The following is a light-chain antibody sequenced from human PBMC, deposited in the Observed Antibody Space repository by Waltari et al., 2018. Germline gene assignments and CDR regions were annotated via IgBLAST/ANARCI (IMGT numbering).Light chain of an antibody. CDR2: DVS. V-gene: IGLV2-14*01. CDR1: SSDVGFYNY. CDR3: NSYTGSNSWV. J-gene: IGLJ3*02. Sequence: QSALTQPASVSGSPGQSITISCYGTSSDVGFYNYVSWYQQHPGKAPKLIIYDVSQRPSVVSHRFSGSKSGNTASLTISVLQAEDEADYYCNSYTGSNSWVFGGGTKVTVL.